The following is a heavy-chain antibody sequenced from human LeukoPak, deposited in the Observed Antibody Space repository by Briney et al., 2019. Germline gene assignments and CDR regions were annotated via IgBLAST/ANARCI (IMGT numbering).Heavy chain of an antibody. CDR2: ISGSGGTT. CDR3: AKDAAGPEY. D-gene: IGHD6-13*01. Sequence: GGSLRLSCAASGFTFSSYAMSWVRQAPGKGLEWVSAISGSGGTTNYADSVKGRFTISRDNSRDTLFLQMNSLRVEDTAVYYCAKDAAGPEYWGQGTLVTVSS. CDR1: GFTFSSYA. V-gene: IGHV3-23*01. J-gene: IGHJ4*02.